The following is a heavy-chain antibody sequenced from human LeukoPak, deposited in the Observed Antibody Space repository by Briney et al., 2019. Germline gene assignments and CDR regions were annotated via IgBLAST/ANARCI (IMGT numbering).Heavy chain of an antibody. Sequence: ASVKVSCKASGYTFTGYYMHWVRQAPGQGLEWTGWINPNSGGTNYAQKFQGRVTMTRDTSISTAYMELSRLRSDDTAVYYCARADSSSWYYLDYWGQGNLVTVSS. D-gene: IGHD6-13*01. CDR1: GYTFTGYY. CDR2: INPNSGGT. CDR3: ARADSSSWYYLDY. J-gene: IGHJ4*02. V-gene: IGHV1-2*02.